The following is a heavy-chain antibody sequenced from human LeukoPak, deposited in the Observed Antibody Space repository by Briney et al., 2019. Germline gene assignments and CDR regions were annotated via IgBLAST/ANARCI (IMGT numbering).Heavy chain of an antibody. J-gene: IGHJ4*02. CDR3: AREGLDYYDSSGYYPGRGEFDY. CDR1: GFTVSSNY. D-gene: IGHD3-22*01. Sequence: GGSLRLSCAASGFTVSSNYMSWVRQAPGKGLEWVSVIYSGGSTYYADSVKGRFTISRDNAKNSLYLQMNSLRAEDTAVYYCAREGLDYYDSSGYYPGRGEFDYWGQGTLVTVSS. V-gene: IGHV3-53*01. CDR2: IYSGGST.